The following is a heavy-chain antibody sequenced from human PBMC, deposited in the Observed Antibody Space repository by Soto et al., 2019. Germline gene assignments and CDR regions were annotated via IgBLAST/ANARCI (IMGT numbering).Heavy chain of an antibody. CDR2: INPNSGGT. CDR3: AGGVLSGSYYNWFDP. CDR1: GYTFTGYY. V-gene: IGHV1-2*02. Sequence: GASVKVSCKASGYTFTGYYMRWVRQAPGQGLEWMGWINPNSGGTGYAQKFQGRVTMTRDTSISTAYMELSRLRSDDTAVYYCAGGVLSGSYYNWFDPWGQGTLVTVSS. J-gene: IGHJ5*02. D-gene: IGHD1-26*01.